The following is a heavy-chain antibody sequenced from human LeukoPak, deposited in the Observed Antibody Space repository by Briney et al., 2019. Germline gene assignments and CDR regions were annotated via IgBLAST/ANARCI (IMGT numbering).Heavy chain of an antibody. CDR3: ARGLEEVRFLEVGPYGMDV. Sequence: GASVTVSCKASGYTFTSYDINWVRQAPGQGLEWMGWMNPNSGNTGYAQKFQGRVTMTRNTSISTAYMELSSLRSEDTAVYYCARGLEEVRFLEVGPYGMDVWGQGTTVTVSS. D-gene: IGHD3-3*01. V-gene: IGHV1-8*01. J-gene: IGHJ6*02. CDR2: MNPNSGNT. CDR1: GYTFTSYD.